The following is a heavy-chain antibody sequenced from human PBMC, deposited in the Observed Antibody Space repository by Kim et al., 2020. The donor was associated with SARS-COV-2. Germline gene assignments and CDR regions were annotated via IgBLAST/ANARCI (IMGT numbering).Heavy chain of an antibody. CDR3: ARDRNPGKNHYDIFTCDYYYYGMDV. J-gene: IGHJ6*01. CDR2: ISYDGSNK. CDR1: GFTFSSYG. D-gene: IGHD3-9*01. Sequence: GGSLRLSCAASGFTFSSYGMHWVRQAPGKGLEWVAVISYDGSNKYYADSVKGRFTISRDNSKNTLYLQMNSLRAEDTAVYYCARDRNPGKNHYDIFTCDYYYYGMDV. V-gene: IGHV3-33*05.